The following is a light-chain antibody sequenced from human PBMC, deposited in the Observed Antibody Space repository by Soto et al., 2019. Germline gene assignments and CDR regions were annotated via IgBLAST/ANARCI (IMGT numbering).Light chain of an antibody. Sequence: DLQLTQSPSFLSASVGDRVTITCRASQGVSSYLAWYQQKPGKAPKFLIYAASTLQSGVPSRFSGSGSGTEFTLTISSLQPEDFATYYCQQLISYPITFGQGTRLEIK. CDR2: AAS. CDR3: QQLISYPIT. CDR1: QGVSSY. J-gene: IGKJ5*01. V-gene: IGKV1-9*01.